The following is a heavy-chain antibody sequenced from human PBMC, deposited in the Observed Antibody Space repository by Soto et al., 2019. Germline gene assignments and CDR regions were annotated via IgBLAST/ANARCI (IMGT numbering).Heavy chain of an antibody. J-gene: IGHJ5*02. CDR2: IDPSDSYT. V-gene: IGHV5-10-1*01. CDR3: ARVHKNWFDD. Sequence: GDSLKISCKASGYHFTAFWIHWVRQMPGKGLEWLGKIDPSDSYTNYSPSFEGHVTISTDNSITTAYLQWSSLRASDTALYFCARVHKNWFDDWSQGTMVTVSS. CDR1: GYHFTAFW.